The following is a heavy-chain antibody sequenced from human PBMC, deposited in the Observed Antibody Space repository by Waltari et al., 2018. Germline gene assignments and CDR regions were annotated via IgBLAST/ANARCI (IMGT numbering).Heavy chain of an antibody. CDR2: IYPGNSDT. Sequence: EVQLVQSGAEVQKPGESRMIAWKGSGSSFTNYWIGRLAQMPGKGLEWMGIIYPGNSDTTYSPSIQGQVTIPADKSITTAYLQWSSLKASDTAMYYCARAYYYASGSYYRVFDYWGQGTLVTVSS. CDR3: ARAYYYASGSYYRVFDY. CDR1: GSSFTNYW. J-gene: IGHJ4*02. V-gene: IGHV5-51*03. D-gene: IGHD3-10*01.